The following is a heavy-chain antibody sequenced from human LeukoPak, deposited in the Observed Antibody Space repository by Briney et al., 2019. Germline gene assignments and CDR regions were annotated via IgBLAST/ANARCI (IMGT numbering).Heavy chain of an antibody. CDR2: TYYRSKWYN. V-gene: IGHV6-1*01. J-gene: IGHJ6*02. Sequence: SQTLSLTCAISGDSVSSNSAAWNWIRQSPSRGLEWLGGTYYRSKWYNDYAVSVKSRITINPDTSKNQFSLQLNSVTPEDTAVYYCARVRYSIFFGESPPAPTYYYYGMDVWGQGTTVTVSS. CDR1: GDSVSSNSAA. CDR3: ARVRYSIFFGESPPAPTYYYYGMDV. D-gene: IGHD3-10*01.